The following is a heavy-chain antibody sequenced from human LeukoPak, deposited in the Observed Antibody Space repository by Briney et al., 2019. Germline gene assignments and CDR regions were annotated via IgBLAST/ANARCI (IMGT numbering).Heavy chain of an antibody. CDR3: ARQAYYYDSSDYYVHYFDY. CDR1: GYSFTSYW. CDR2: IYPGDSDT. Sequence: GESLKISCKGSGYSFTSYWIGWVRQMPGKGLEWMGIIYPGDSDTRYSPSFQGQVTISADKSINTAYLQWSSLKASDTAMYYCARQAYYYDSSDYYVHYFDYWGQGTLVTVSS. D-gene: IGHD3-22*01. J-gene: IGHJ4*02. V-gene: IGHV5-51*01.